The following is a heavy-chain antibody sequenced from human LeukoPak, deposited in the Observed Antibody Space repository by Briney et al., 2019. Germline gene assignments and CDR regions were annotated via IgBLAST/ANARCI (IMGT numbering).Heavy chain of an antibody. Sequence: GGSLRLSCAASGFTFSSYAMSWVRQAPGKGLEWVSAISGSGGSTYYADSVKGRFTISRDNSKNTLYLQMNSLRAEDTAVYYCAKGRVDWLQLSHYGMDVWGQGTMVTVSS. D-gene: IGHD5-24*01. V-gene: IGHV3-23*01. CDR1: GFTFSSYA. J-gene: IGHJ6*02. CDR3: AKGRVDWLQLSHYGMDV. CDR2: ISGSGGST.